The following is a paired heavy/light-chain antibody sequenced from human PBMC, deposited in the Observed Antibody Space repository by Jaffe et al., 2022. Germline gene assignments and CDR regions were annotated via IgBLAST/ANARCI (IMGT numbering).Light chain of an antibody. Sequence: EIVLTQSPATLSLSPGERATLSCRASQSVSSYLAWYQQKPGQAPRLLIYDASNRATGIPARFSGSGSGTDFTLTISSLEPEDFAVYYCQQRSNWPPGSLTFGGGTKVEIK. CDR2: DAS. J-gene: IGKJ4*01. V-gene: IGKV3-11*01. CDR3: QQRSNWPPGSLT. CDR1: QSVSSY.
Heavy chain of an antibody. J-gene: IGHJ6*03. CDR1: GGSISSYY. Sequence: QVQLQESGPGLVKPSETLSLTCTVSGGSISSYYWSWIRQPPGKGLEWIGYIYYSGSTNYNPSLKSRVTISVDTSKNQFSLKLSSVTAADTAVYYCARGPYHTTVTSYYYYYYYMDVWGKGTTVTVSS. CDR2: IYYSGST. CDR3: ARGPYHTTVTSYYYYYYYMDV. V-gene: IGHV4-59*01. D-gene: IGHD4-17*01.